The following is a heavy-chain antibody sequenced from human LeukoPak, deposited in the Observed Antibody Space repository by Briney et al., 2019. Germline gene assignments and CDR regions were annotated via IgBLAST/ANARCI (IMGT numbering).Heavy chain of an antibody. CDR2: INSNNGAT. D-gene: IGHD3-10*01. J-gene: IGHJ4*02. CDR1: GYTFTDCY. CDR3: AGQSGSGTFYYFDY. Sequence: ASVKVSCKASGYTFTDCYMPWVRQTPGQGLEWMGWINSNNGATTYAQKFQGRVTLTRDTSTRTAYMDLGRLRSYDTAVYYCAGQSGSGTFYYFDYWGQGSLVTVSS. V-gene: IGHV1-2*02.